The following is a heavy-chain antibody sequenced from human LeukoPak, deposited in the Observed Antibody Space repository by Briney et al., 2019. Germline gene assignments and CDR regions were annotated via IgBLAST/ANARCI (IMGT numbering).Heavy chain of an antibody. Sequence: PSETLSLTCTVSGGSISSSNYYWGWIRQPPGKGLEWIGSIYYSGNTYYNPSLKSRVTMFVDMSKNQFSLRLSSVTAADTAVYYCARHRAYSSSSPFDYWGQGTLVTVSS. D-gene: IGHD6-6*01. CDR1: GGSISSSNYY. CDR2: IYYSGNT. CDR3: ARHRAYSSSSPFDY. J-gene: IGHJ4*02. V-gene: IGHV4-39*01.